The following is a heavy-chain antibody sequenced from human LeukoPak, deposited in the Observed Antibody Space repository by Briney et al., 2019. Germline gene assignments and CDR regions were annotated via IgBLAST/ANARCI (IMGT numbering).Heavy chain of an antibody. D-gene: IGHD3-9*01. Sequence: GGSLRLSCAASGFTFSSYAVSWVRQAPGKGLEWVSAISGSGGSTYYADSVKGRFTISRDNSKNTLYLQMNSLRAEDTAVYYCAKGLLAGYYIIDYWGEGTLVTASS. V-gene: IGHV3-23*01. CDR1: GFTFSSYA. CDR2: ISGSGGST. J-gene: IGHJ4*02. CDR3: AKGLLAGYYIIDY.